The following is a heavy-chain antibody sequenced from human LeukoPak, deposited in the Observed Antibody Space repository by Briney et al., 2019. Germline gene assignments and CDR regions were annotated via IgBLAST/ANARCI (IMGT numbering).Heavy chain of an antibody. Sequence: SVKVSCKASGGTFSSYAISWVRQAPGQGLEWMGRIIPILGIANYAQKFQGRVTITADKSTSTAYMELSSLRSEDTAVYYCARDEYLPFWSGYYRFDYWGQGTLVTVSS. CDR1: GGTFSSYA. D-gene: IGHD3-3*01. CDR3: ARDEYLPFWSGYYRFDY. J-gene: IGHJ4*02. V-gene: IGHV1-69*04. CDR2: IIPILGIA.